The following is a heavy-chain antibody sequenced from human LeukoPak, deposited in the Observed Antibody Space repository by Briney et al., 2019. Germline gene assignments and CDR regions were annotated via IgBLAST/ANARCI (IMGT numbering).Heavy chain of an antibody. V-gene: IGHV3-53*01. Sequence: GGSLRLSCAASGFTVSSNYMSWVRQAPGKGLEWVSVIYSGGSTYYADSVKGRFTISRDNSKNTLYLQMNNLRAEDTAVYYCARVITTDLYYYYYYMDVWGKGTTVTISS. J-gene: IGHJ6*03. CDR1: GFTVSSNY. CDR3: ARVITTDLYYYYYYMDV. D-gene: IGHD3-22*01. CDR2: IYSGGST.